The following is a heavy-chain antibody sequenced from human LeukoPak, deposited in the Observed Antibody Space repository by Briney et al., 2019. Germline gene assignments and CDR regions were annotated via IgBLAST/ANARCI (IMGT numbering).Heavy chain of an antibody. V-gene: IGHV3-23*01. CDR2: INNRGTST. Sequence: GGSLRLSCAASGFTFSSYAMGWVRQAPGKGLEWVSTINNRGTSTYYADSVKGRFTISRDTSKNTLSLQMNSLRAEDTAIYFCAKRAVVDRYYFDYWGQGTLVTVSS. CDR3: AKRAVVDRYYFDY. CDR1: GFTFSSYA. J-gene: IGHJ4*02. D-gene: IGHD3-22*01.